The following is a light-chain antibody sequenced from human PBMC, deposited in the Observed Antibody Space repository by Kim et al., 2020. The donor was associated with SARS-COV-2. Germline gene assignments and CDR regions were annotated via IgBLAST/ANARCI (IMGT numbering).Light chain of an antibody. J-gene: IGKJ4*01. V-gene: IGKV3-11*01. CDR1: QSVSKY. CDR2: DAS. CDR3: QQRSTWPST. Sequence: LCPGERATLSCRTSQSVSKYLVWYQQRPGQAPRLLIYDASVRAPGIPARFSASGSGTDFTLTISRLEPEDVAVYYCQQRSTWPSTFGGGAKVDIK.